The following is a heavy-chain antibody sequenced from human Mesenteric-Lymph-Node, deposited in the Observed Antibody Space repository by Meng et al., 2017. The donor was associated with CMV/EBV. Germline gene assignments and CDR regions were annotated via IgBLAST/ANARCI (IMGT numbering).Heavy chain of an antibody. J-gene: IGHJ5*02. CDR1: GYTFFSYG. Sequence: ASVKVSCKASGYTFFSYGISWLRQAPGEGPEWIGRINAFNGNTNYLQRFQDRVTMTTDTSTSTAYMELRSLRSDDTAVYYCARVIKGVAQDENWFDPWGQGTLVTVSS. V-gene: IGHV1-18*01. D-gene: IGHD3-10*01. CDR3: ARVIKGVAQDENWFDP. CDR2: INAFNGNT.